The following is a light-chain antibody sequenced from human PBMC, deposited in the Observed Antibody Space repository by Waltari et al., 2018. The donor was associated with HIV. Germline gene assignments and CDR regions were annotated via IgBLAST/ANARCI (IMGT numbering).Light chain of an antibody. CDR1: RSNIGSNT. CDR3: ATWDDALSGPV. V-gene: IGLV1-44*01. J-gene: IGLJ3*02. CDR2: SNN. Sequence: QSVLTQPPSASGTPGQRVIISCSGNRSNIGSNTVNWYQQFSGAAPTLLINSNNQRPSAVPDRCSGSKSGSAASLAISGLKSEDEADYHCATWDDALSGPVFGAGTKLTV.